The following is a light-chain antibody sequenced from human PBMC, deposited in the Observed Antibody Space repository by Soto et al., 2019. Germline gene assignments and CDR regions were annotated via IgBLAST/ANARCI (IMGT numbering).Light chain of an antibody. CDR1: QSVSSY. V-gene: IGKV3-11*01. Sequence: EVVLTQSPATLSLSPGERASLSCRASQSVSSYLAWYQQKPGQAPRLLIYLASNRATGIPARFSGSGSWTDFTLTIISLEPEDYAFYYCQHRSNWPPRLTFGGGTKVDIK. CDR3: QHRSNWPPRLT. J-gene: IGKJ4*01. CDR2: LAS.